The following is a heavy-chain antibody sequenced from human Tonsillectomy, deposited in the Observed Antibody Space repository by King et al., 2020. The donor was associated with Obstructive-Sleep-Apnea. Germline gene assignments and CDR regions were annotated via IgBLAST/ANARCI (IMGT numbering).Heavy chain of an antibody. V-gene: IGHV4-59*08. J-gene: IGHJ5*02. CDR3: ARAYGDYGEGWFDP. CDR2: IFYIGST. Sequence: VQLQESGPGLGKPSETLSLTCTVSGGSISSYYWSWIRQPPGKGLEWIGYIFYIGSTNYNPSLKSRVTISVDTSKNQFSLKRNSVTAADTAVYYCARAYGDYGEGWFDPWGQGTLVTVSS. CDR1: GGSISSYY. D-gene: IGHD4-17*01.